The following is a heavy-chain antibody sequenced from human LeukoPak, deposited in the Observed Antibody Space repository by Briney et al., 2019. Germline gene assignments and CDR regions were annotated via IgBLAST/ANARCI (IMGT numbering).Heavy chain of an antibody. CDR3: AKDHVLYDSSGSYFDY. D-gene: IGHD3-22*01. Sequence: GGSLRLSCAASGFTFSSYGMHWVRQAPGKGLEWVAFIRYDGSNKYYADSVKGRFTISRDNSKNTLYLQMNSLRAEDTAVYYCAKDHVLYDSSGSYFDYWGQGTLVTVSS. J-gene: IGHJ4*02. V-gene: IGHV3-30*02. CDR1: GFTFSSYG. CDR2: IRYDGSNK.